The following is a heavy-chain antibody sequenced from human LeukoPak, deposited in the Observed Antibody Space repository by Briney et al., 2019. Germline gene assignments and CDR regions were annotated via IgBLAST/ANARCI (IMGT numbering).Heavy chain of an antibody. J-gene: IGHJ4*02. CDR3: AKSAAGSVIGRVAARQAHHNFDY. CDR2: IGWNSGSI. Sequence: GGSLRLSCAASGVTFDDYAMHWVRQAPGKGLEWVSGIGWNSGSIAYADSVKGRFTISRDNAKNSLYLQMNSLRAEDTALYYCAKSAAGSVIGRVAARQAHHNFDYWGQGTLVTVSS. D-gene: IGHD6-6*01. CDR1: GVTFDDYA. V-gene: IGHV3-9*01.